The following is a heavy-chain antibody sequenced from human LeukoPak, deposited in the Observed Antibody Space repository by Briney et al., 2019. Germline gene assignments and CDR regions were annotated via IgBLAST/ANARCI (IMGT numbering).Heavy chain of an antibody. Sequence: GGSLRLSCAASGFTFSSYSMNWVRQAPGKGLEWVSYISSSSSTIYYADSVKGRFTISRDNAKNSLYLQMNSLRAEDTAVYYCASSYSGYDLDYWGQGTLVTVSS. CDR3: ASSYSGYDLDY. J-gene: IGHJ4*02. D-gene: IGHD5-12*01. V-gene: IGHV3-48*04. CDR1: GFTFSSYS. CDR2: ISSSSSTI.